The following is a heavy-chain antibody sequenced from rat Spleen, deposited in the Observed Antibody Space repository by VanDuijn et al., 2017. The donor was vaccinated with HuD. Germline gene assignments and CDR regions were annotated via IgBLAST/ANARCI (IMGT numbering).Heavy chain of an antibody. D-gene: IGHD5-1*01. J-gene: IGHJ4*01. V-gene: IGHV3-1*01. CDR3: ARFRLGADVMDA. Sequence: EVQLQESGPGLVKPSQSLSLTCSVTGYSITSNYWAWIRKFPGNKMEWMGYISYSGSTGYNPSLESRISITRDTSKNQFFLQLNSVTTEDTATYYCARFRLGADVMDAWGQGASVTVSS. CDR1: GYSITSNY. CDR2: ISYSGST.